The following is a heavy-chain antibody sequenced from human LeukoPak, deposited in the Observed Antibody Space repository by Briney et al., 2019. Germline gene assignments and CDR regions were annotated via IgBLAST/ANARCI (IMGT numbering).Heavy chain of an antibody. J-gene: IGHJ6*03. CDR3: ASSGGNYYYYYMDV. CDR2: IYYSGST. D-gene: IGHD6-19*01. V-gene: IGHV4-39*01. CDR1: GGSISSSSYY. Sequence: PSETLSLTCTVSGGSISSSSYYWGWIRQPPGKGLEWIGSIYYSGSTYYNPSLKSRVTISVDTSKNQFSLKLSSVTAADTAVYYCASSGGNYYYYYMDVWGKGTTVTVSS.